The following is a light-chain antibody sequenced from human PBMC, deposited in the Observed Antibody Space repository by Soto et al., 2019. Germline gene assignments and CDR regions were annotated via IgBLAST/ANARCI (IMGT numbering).Light chain of an antibody. CDR3: CSSAGGFTWV. CDR2: YVS. V-gene: IGLV2-11*01. Sequence: QSVLTQPRSVSGSPGQSVTISCTGASSDVVSWYQQHPGKAPKVIIYYVSQRPSGVPDRFSGSTSGNTASLTISGLQAEDEADSYCCSSAGGFTWVFGGGTKLTVL. J-gene: IGLJ3*02. CDR1: SSDV.